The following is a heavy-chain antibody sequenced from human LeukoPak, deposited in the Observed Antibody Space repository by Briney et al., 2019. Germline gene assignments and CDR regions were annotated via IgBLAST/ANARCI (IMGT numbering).Heavy chain of an antibody. J-gene: IGHJ6*02. Sequence: RGSLRLSCAASGFTVSSNYMSWVRQAPGKGLEWVSVIYSGGSTYYADSVKGRFTISRDNSKNTLYLQMNSLRAEDTAVYYCAREGEAAVAGFNYYYYGMDVWGQGTTVTVSS. CDR2: IYSGGST. V-gene: IGHV3-53*01. CDR3: AREGEAAVAGFNYYYYGMDV. D-gene: IGHD6-19*01. CDR1: GFTVSSNY.